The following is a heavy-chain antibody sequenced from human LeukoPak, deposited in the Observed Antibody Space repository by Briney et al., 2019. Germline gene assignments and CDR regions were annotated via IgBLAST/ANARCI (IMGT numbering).Heavy chain of an antibody. J-gene: IGHJ4*02. CDR1: GGSISSGDYY. CDR3: ARSFGVVLDY. V-gene: IGHV4-30-4*08. CDR2: IYYSGRT. Sequence: TSETLSLTCTVSGGSISSGDYYWSWIRQPPGKGLEWFGYIYYSGRTYYNPSLKSRITISVDTSKKQFSLKLSSVTAADTAVYYCARSFGVVLDYWGQGTLVTVSS. D-gene: IGHD3-3*01.